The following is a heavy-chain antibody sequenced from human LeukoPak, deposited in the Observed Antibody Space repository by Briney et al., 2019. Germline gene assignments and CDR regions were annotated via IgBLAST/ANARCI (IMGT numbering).Heavy chain of an antibody. D-gene: IGHD3-22*01. CDR2: IDPSGGST. J-gene: IGHJ4*02. V-gene: IGHV1-46*01. CDR3: ARAAFTMTSWIDY. CDR1: EYTFSEFF. Sequence: ASVKVSCKASEYTFSEFFMYWVRQAPGQGLEGVGIIDPSGGSTTYAKKFQGRVTMTRDISTSTVYMDLSGLRSEDTAMYYCARAAFTMTSWIDYWGQGTLVTVSS.